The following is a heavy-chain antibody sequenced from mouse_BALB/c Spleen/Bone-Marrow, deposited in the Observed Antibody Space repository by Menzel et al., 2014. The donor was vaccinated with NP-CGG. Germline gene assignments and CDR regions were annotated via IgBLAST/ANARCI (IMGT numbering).Heavy chain of an antibody. V-gene: IGHV1S126*01. Sequence: VKLMESGPQLVRPGASVKISCKASGYSFTSYWMHWVKQRPGQGLEWIGIIDPSDSETRLNQKFKDKATLTVDQSPSTAYMQLSSPTSEDSAVYYCASPSDGNPFAYWGQGTLVTVSA. CDR2: IDPSDSET. CDR1: GYSFTSYW. J-gene: IGHJ3*01. CDR3: ASPSDGNPFAY. D-gene: IGHD2-1*01.